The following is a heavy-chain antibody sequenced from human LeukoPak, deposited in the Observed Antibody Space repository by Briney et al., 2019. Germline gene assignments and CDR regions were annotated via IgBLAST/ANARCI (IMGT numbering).Heavy chain of an antibody. CDR3: ARVIAATGLNWFDP. CDR1: GGSISSSNW. D-gene: IGHD6-13*01. V-gene: IGHV4-4*02. Sequence: PSETLSLTCAVPGGSISSSNWWSWVRQPPGKGLEWIGSIYHSGSTYYNPSLKSRVTISVDTSKNQFSLKLSSVTAADTAVYYCARVIAATGLNWFDPWGQGTLVTVSS. CDR2: IYHSGST. J-gene: IGHJ5*02.